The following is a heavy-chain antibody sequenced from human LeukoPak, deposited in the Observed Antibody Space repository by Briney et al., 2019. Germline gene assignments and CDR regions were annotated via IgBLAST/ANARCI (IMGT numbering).Heavy chain of an antibody. D-gene: IGHD3-9*01. CDR1: GFTFSSYA. CDR2: ISYDGSNK. J-gene: IGHJ4*02. CDR3: ARSPYYDILAGFYYYFDY. V-gene: IGHV3-30-3*01. Sequence: GGSLRLSCAASGFTFSSYAMHWVRQAPGKGLEWVADISYDGSNKYYADPVKGRLTISRDNSKSTLYLQMNSLRAEDTATYYCARSPYYDILAGFYYYFDYWGQGTLVTASS.